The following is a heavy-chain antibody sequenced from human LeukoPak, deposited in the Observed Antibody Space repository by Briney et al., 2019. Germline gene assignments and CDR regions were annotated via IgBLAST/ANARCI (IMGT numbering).Heavy chain of an antibody. CDR2: IRYDGSNK. CDR3: ARDVGYYGSGSIRGYFDY. J-gene: IGHJ4*02. V-gene: IGHV3-30*02. Sequence: GGSLRLSCAASGFTFSSYGMHWVRQAPGKGLEWVAFIRYDGSNKHYADSVKGRFTISRDNSKNTLYLQMNSLRAEDTAVYYCARDVGYYGSGSIRGYFDYWGQGTLVTVSS. CDR1: GFTFSSYG. D-gene: IGHD3-10*01.